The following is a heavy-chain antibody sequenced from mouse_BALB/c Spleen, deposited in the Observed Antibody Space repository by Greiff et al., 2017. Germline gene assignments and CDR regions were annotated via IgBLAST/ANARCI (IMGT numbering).Heavy chain of an antibody. CDR2: IYPGNVNT. Sequence: VQLQESGPELVKPGASVRISCKASGYTFTSYYIHWVKQRPGQGLEWIGWIYPGNVNTKYNEKFKGKVTLTADKSSSTAYMQLSSLTSEDSAVYFCARSKGQGFAYWGQGTLVTVSA. J-gene: IGHJ3*01. CDR1: GYTFTSYY. V-gene: IGHV1S56*01. CDR3: ARSKGQGFAY. D-gene: IGHD3-3*01.